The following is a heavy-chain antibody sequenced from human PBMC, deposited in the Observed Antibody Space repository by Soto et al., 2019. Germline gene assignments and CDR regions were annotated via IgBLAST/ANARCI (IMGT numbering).Heavy chain of an antibody. CDR1: GFSLSTSGVG. Sequence: QITLKESGPTLVKPTQTLTLTCTFSGFSLSTSGVGVGWIRQPPGKALEWLALIYWDDDKRYSPSLKSRLTITKDTSNNQVVLTMTHMDPVDTATYYCAHSLIPNWGSRGAFDYWGQGTLVTVSS. J-gene: IGHJ4*02. D-gene: IGHD7-27*01. CDR2: IYWDDDK. CDR3: AHSLIPNWGSRGAFDY. V-gene: IGHV2-5*02.